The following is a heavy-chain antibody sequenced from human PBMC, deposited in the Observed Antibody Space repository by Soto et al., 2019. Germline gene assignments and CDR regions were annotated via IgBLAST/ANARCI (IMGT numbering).Heavy chain of an antibody. V-gene: IGHV3-30-3*01. CDR1: GFTFSSYA. CDR3: ARDSGEYYRQNWFDP. Sequence: GGSLRLSCAASGFTFSSYAMHWVRQAPGKGLEWVAVISYDGSNKYYADSVKGRFTISRDNSKNTMYLKMNSLRAEDTAVYYCARDSGEYYRQNWFDPWGQGTLVTVSS. CDR2: ISYDGSNK. J-gene: IGHJ5*02. D-gene: IGHD3-10*01.